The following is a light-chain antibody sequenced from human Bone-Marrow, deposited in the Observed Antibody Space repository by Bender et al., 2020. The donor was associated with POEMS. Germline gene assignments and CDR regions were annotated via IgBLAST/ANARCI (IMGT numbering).Light chain of an antibody. CDR1: GSDIGLYNY. CDR2: DVN. V-gene: IGLV2-14*03. CDR3: SSYTTSNNWL. J-gene: IGLJ3*02. Sequence: QSALTQPASVSGSPGQSITISCTGTGSDIGLYNYVSWYQQHPGKAPKLIIYDVNSRPSGVSQRFSGSKSGNTASLTISGLQAEDEADYYCSSYTTSNNWLFGGGTKVTVL.